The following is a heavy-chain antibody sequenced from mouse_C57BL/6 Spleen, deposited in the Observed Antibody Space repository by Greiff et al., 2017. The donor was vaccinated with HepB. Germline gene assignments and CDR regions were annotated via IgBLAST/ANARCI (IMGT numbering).Heavy chain of an antibody. V-gene: IGHV1-61*01. J-gene: IGHJ2*01. CDR2: IYPSDSET. Sequence: QVQLQQPGAELVRPGSSVKLSCKASGYTFTSYWMDWVKQRPGQGLEWIGNIYPSDSETHYNQKFKDKATLTVDKSSSTAYMQLSSLTSEDSAVYYCARKGYYSNWDSYYFGYWGQGTTLTVSS. CDR3: ARKGYYSNWDSYYFGY. D-gene: IGHD2-5*01. CDR1: GYTFTSYW.